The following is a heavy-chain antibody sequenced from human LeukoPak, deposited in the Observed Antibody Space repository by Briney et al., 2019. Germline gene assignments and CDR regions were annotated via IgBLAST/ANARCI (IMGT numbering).Heavy chain of an antibody. Sequence: GGSLRLSCAASGFTFSNYAIHWVRQALGKGLEYVSGLNSNEGSTYYANSVKGRFTISRDNSKNTLYLQLGSLRDEDMAVYYCARGLRDCSSTTCFTYWYFDLWGRGTRVTVSS. J-gene: IGHJ2*01. D-gene: IGHD2-2*02. CDR3: ARGLRDCSSTTCFTYWYFDL. V-gene: IGHV3-64*01. CDR2: LNSNEGST. CDR1: GFTFSNYA.